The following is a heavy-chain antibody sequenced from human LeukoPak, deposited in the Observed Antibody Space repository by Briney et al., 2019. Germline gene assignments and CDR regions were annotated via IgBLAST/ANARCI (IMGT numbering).Heavy chain of an antibody. CDR2: INPANSEI. J-gene: IGHJ4*02. D-gene: IGHD6-25*01. V-gene: IGHV5-51*01. CDR1: GYSFTNYW. CDR3: TRHWSSAWFGY. Sequence: GESLKISCRTSGYSFTNYWIGWVRQMPGKDLEWLGNINPANSEITNSPSFQGQVTISADKSISTAYLHWNSLKASDTAMYYCTRHWSSAWFGYWGQGTPVTVSS.